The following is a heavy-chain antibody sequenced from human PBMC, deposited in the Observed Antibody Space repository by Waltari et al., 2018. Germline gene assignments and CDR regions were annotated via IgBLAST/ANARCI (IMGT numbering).Heavy chain of an antibody. Sequence: EVQLLESGGGLVQPGGSLRLSCAASGFTFSSYAMTWVRQAPGKGLEWVSSISASISSTYYADSGRGRFTISRDNSKSTLYLQMNSLRAEDTAVYYCAKEVTVIAPNGGFDYWGQGTLLTVSS. CDR3: AKEVTVIAPNGGFDY. V-gene: IGHV3-23*01. J-gene: IGHJ4*02. CDR2: ISASISST. D-gene: IGHD2-21*01. CDR1: GFTFSSYA.